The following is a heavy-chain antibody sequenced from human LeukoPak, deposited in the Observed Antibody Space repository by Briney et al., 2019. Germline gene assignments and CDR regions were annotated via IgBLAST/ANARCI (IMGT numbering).Heavy chain of an antibody. D-gene: IGHD5-18*01. CDR3: ARLTAMAMGI. CDR1: GGSISSYY. Sequence: RSSETLSLTCTVSGGSISSYYWSWIRQPPGKGLEWIGYIYYSGSTNYNPSLKSRVTISVDTSKNQFSLKLSSVTAADTAVYYCARLTAMAMGIWGQGTLVTVSS. J-gene: IGHJ4*02. V-gene: IGHV4-59*01. CDR2: IYYSGST.